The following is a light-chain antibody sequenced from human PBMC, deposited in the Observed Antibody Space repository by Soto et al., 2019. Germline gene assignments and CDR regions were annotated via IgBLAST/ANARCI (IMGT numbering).Light chain of an antibody. V-gene: IGKV1-39*01. CDR2: AAS. CDR3: QQSYSTLT. J-gene: IGKJ3*01. CDR1: QSISSY. Sequence: DIQMTQSPSSLSASVGDRVTITCRASQSISSYLNWYQQKPGKAPKRLIYAASSLQSGVPSRFSGSVSGTDFTLTISSLQPDDFATYYCQQSYSTLTFGPGTQGEIK.